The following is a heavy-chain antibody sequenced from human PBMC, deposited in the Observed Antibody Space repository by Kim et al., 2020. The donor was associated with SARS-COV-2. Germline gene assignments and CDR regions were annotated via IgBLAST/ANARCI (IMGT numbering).Heavy chain of an antibody. CDR1: GGTFSSYP. Sequence: SVKVSCKASGGTFSSYPITWVRQTPGQGLEWMGEIIPDFDTPNYARKFQGRVTITADKSTTTAPMELNTLRSDDTAVYYCARANYYYGVDVWGQGTTVT. V-gene: IGHV1-69*06. J-gene: IGHJ6*02. CDR3: ARANYYYGVDV. CDR2: IIPDFDTP.